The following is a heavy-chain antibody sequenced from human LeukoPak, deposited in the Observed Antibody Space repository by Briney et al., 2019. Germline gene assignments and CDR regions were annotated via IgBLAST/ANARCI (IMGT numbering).Heavy chain of an antibody. V-gene: IGHV4-39*01. Sequence: SETLSLTCTVSGGSISSSSYYWGWIRQPPGKGLEWIGSIYYSGSTYYNPSLKSRVTISVGTSKNQFSLKLSSVTAADTAVYYCARLFVWPGGGSWFDPWGQGTLVTVSS. J-gene: IGHJ5*02. D-gene: IGHD2-8*02. CDR3: ARLFVWPGGGSWFDP. CDR2: IYYSGST. CDR1: GGSISSSSYY.